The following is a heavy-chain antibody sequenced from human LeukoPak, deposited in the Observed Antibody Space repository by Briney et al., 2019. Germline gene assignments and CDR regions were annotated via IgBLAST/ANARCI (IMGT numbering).Heavy chain of an antibody. Sequence: SETLSLTCTVSGGSICTYYWSWIREPPGKGLEWSGDIYYSGSTNYTPSLKSRLTISVDTSRNQFSLKLSSVSAADTAVYYGARYSGMGYSPGTYSNSWGQGTRVTVSS. CDR2: IYYSGST. J-gene: IGHJ4*02. CDR1: GGSICTYY. V-gene: IGHV4-59*08. CDR3: ARYSGMGYSPGTYSNS. D-gene: IGHD1-26*01.